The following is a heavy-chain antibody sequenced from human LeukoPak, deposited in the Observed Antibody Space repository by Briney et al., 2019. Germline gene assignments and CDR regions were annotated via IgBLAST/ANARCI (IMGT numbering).Heavy chain of an antibody. J-gene: IGHJ3*02. CDR1: GGSISSSSYY. CDR3: ASPRIAADDAFDI. Sequence: PSETLSLTCTVSGGSISSSSYYWGWIRQPPGEGLEWIGSIYYSGSTYYNPSLKSRVTISVDTSKNQFSLKLSSVTAADTAVYYCASPRIAADDAFDIWGQGTMVTVSS. CDR2: IYYSGST. V-gene: IGHV4-39*01. D-gene: IGHD6-6*01.